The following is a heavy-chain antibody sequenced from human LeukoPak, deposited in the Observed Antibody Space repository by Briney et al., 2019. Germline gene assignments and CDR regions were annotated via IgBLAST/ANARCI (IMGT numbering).Heavy chain of an antibody. D-gene: IGHD6-13*01. CDR1: GFTFSSYS. Sequence: PGGSLRLSCAASGFTFSSYSMNWVRLAPGKGLEWVSSISSTSSYIYYADSLKGRFTISRDNAKNSLYLHMNSLRAEDTAVYYCARAGRPSFSTAAGLNWFDPWGQGTLVTVSS. J-gene: IGHJ5*02. V-gene: IGHV3-21*01. CDR2: ISSTSSYI. CDR3: ARAGRPSFSTAAGLNWFDP.